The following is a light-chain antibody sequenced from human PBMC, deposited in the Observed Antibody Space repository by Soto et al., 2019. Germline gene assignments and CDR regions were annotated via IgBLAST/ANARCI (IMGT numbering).Light chain of an antibody. V-gene: IGLV1-51*02. CDR1: SSNIGEYY. Sequence: QSVLTQTPSVSAAPGQTVTIACSGSSSNIGEYYVSWYQQFPGTAPILLMYQNNKRPSGIPDRFSGSKSGTSATLGITGLQTGDEADYYCGTWDSSLSAWVFGGGTQLTVL. CDR2: QNN. CDR3: GTWDSSLSAWV. J-gene: IGLJ3*02.